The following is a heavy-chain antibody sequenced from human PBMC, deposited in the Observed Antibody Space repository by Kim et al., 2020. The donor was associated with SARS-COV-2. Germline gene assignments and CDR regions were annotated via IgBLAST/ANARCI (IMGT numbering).Heavy chain of an antibody. CDR3: ARGRPRGYYDFWSGYYYYGMDV. J-gene: IGHJ6*02. CDR2: MNPNSGNT. D-gene: IGHD3-3*01. Sequence: ASVKVSCKASGYTFTSYDINWVRQATGQGLEWMGWMNPNSGNTGYAQKFQGGVTMTRNTSISTAYMELSSLRSEDTAVYYCARGRPRGYYDFWSGYYYYGMDVWGQGTTVTVSS. V-gene: IGHV1-8*01. CDR1: GYTFTSYD.